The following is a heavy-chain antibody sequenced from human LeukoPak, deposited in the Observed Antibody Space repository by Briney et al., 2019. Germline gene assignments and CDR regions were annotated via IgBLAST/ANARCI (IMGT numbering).Heavy chain of an antibody. J-gene: IGHJ6*03. CDR2: IYHSGST. Sequence: SETLSLTCTVSGYSISSGYYWGWIRQPPGKGLEWIGSIYHSGSTYYNPSLKSRVTISVDTSKNQFSLKLSSVTAADMAVYYCARSVPAAPYYYYYYMDVWGKGTTVTVSS. D-gene: IGHD2-2*01. V-gene: IGHV4-38-2*02. CDR3: ARSVPAAPYYYYYYMDV. CDR1: GYSISSGYY.